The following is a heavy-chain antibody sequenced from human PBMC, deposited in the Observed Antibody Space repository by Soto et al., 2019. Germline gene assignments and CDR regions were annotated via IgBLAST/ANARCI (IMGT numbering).Heavy chain of an antibody. Sequence: ASVKVSCKASGYTFTSYGISWVRQAPGQGLEWMGWISAYNGNTNYAQKLQGRVTMTTDTSTSTAYMELRSLRSDDTAVYYCARDYDFWSGYSNNWFDPWGQGTLVTVSS. CDR3: ARDYDFWSGYSNNWFDP. V-gene: IGHV1-18*01. CDR2: ISAYNGNT. D-gene: IGHD3-3*01. CDR1: GYTFTSYG. J-gene: IGHJ5*02.